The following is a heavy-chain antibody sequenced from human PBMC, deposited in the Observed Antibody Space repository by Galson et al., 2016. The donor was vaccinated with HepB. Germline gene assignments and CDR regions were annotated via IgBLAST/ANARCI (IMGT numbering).Heavy chain of an antibody. CDR2: INHSGST. V-gene: IGHV4-34*01. Sequence: SETLSLTCAVYGGSFSGYYWSWIRQPPGKGLEWIGGINHSGSTNYNPSLKSRVTISVDTSKNRFSLKLSSVTAADTAVYYCARGDNPDYGDYASAYYYMDVWGKGTTVTVSS. J-gene: IGHJ6*03. CDR3: ARGDNPDYGDYASAYYYMDV. CDR1: GGSFSGYY. D-gene: IGHD4-17*01.